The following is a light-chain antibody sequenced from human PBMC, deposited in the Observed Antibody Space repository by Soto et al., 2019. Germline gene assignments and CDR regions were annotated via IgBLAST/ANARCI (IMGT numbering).Light chain of an antibody. J-gene: IGKJ4*01. V-gene: IGKV4-1*01. CDR3: QQFYTTPLT. CDR2: WAS. CDR1: QTILSSYNNKNF. Sequence: DIVLTQSPESLTVSLGETTTINCKSSQTILSSYNNKNFLAWYQQKPGQPPKLLISWASTRESGVPDRFSGGGSGTDFILTISSLQAEDVAVYYCQQFYTTPLTFGGGTRVEI.